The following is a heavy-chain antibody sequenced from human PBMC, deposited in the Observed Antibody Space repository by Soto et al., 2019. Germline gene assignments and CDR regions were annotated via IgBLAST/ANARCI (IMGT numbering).Heavy chain of an antibody. CDR3: SRETSRVKHY. Sequence: PGGALRLSCAAYEFWGSNSGMHWVGQAPGKGLVWVSRINPEQTVINYADSVRGRFTISRDDAKNTLYLHINSLGADDTAVYFRSRETSRVKHYWGHGTSGTGSS. V-gene: IGHV3-74*01. J-gene: IGHJ6*01. D-gene: IGHD4-17*01. CDR1: EFWGSNSG. CDR2: INPEQTVI.